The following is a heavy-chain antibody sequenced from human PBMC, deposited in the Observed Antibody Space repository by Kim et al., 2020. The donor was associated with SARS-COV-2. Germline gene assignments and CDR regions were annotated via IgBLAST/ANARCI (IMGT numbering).Heavy chain of an antibody. CDR1: GFTFSASS. D-gene: IGHD4-17*01. Sequence: GGSLRLSCAASGFTFSASSMHWVRQSSGEGLEWVGRITSKGQSYASAYAASLEGRFTISRNDSENMIYLQMNSLKIEDTAVYYCTRQAVYGDYEFGFWGQETLVADSS. J-gene: IGHJ4*02. CDR2: ITSKGQSYAS. CDR3: TRQAVYGDYEFGF. V-gene: IGHV3-73*01.